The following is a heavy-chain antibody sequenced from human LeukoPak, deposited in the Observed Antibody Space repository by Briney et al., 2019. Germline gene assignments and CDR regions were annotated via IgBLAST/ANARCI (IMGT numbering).Heavy chain of an antibody. J-gene: IGHJ4*02. CDR3: ARAASPYYYGSGSYYSRFDY. CDR1: GDSVSSNSAA. D-gene: IGHD3-10*01. CDR2: TYYRSNWYT. V-gene: IGHV6-1*01. Sequence: SQTLSLTCALSGDSVSSNSAAWNWIRQSPSRGLEWLGRTYYRSNWYTDYAVSVKIRISINPDTSQNQFSLQLNSVTPEDTAVYYCARAASPYYYGSGSYYSRFDYWGQGTLVTVSS.